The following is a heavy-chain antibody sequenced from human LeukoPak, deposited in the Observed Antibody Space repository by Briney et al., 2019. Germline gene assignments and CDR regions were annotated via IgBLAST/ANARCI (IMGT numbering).Heavy chain of an antibody. J-gene: IGHJ4*02. CDR2: IHYTGSI. V-gene: IGHV4-59*01. CDR3: ARLERYSYGEYDY. CDR1: GGSISGYF. D-gene: IGHD5-18*01. Sequence: SETLSLTCSVSGGSISGYFWTWIRQSPGKGLEWIGFIHYTGSINYNPSLKSRVTMSVDTSKNQVSLKLTSVTAADSAVYYCARLERYSYGEYDYWGQGTLVTVSS.